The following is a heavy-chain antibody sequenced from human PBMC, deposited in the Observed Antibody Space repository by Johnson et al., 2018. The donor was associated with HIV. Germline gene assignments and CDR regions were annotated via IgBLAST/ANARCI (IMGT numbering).Heavy chain of an antibody. D-gene: IGHD3-3*01. CDR2: ISWNSGSI. CDR3: AKGDYDFWSGYYFGAFDI. CDR1: GFTFDDYA. V-gene: IGHV3-9*01. J-gene: IGHJ3*02. Sequence: VESGGGLVQPGRALRLSCAASGFTFDDYAMHWVRQAPGKGLEWVSGISWNSGSIGYADSVKGRFTISRDNAKNSLYLQMNSLRAEDTDLYYCAKGDYDFWSGYYFGAFDIWGQGTVVTVSS.